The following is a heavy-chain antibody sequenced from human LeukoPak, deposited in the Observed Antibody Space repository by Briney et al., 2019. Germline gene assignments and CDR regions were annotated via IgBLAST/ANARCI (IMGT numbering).Heavy chain of an antibody. V-gene: IGHV4-59*01. CDR3: ARSYDTNFDY. Sequence: ASETLSLTCTVSGGSIRSYYWGWIRQPPGKGLEWIGYIYFSGSTSYNPSLKSRVTISVDRSKNQFSLKLSSVAAADTAVYYCARSYDTNFDYWGQGTLVTVSS. CDR2: IYFSGST. D-gene: IGHD3-3*01. J-gene: IGHJ4*02. CDR1: GGSIRSYY.